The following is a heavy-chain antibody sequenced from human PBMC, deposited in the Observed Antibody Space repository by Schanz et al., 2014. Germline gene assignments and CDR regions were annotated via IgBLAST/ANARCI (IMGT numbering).Heavy chain of an antibody. CDR1: GFAFGSYG. CDR2: IKEDGSVK. Sequence: EVHLLESGGGLVQPGGSLRLSCLASGFAFGSYGMNWLRQAPGKGLEWVANIKEDGSVKDYVDSVKGRFTISRDNAKNSLYLQMTSLRAEDTAVYYCAKGRFGELSAFDIWGQGTMXTVSS. V-gene: IGHV3-7*01. D-gene: IGHD3-10*01. J-gene: IGHJ3*02. CDR3: AKGRFGELSAFDI.